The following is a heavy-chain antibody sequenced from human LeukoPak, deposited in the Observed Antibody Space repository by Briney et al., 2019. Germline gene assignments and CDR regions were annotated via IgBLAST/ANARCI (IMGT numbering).Heavy chain of an antibody. CDR3: EFSTLTTGYHGMDV. V-gene: IGHV3-23*01. CDR2: IGGNGQGAGAGDT. J-gene: IGHJ6*02. D-gene: IGHD4-17*01. Sequence: GGSLRLSCAGSGFTLGSYAINWVRQAPGMRLEWVSSIGGNGQGAGAGDTFYAASARGRFTISRDNSKSTVYLQMNSLRAEDTAVYFCEFSTLTTGYHGMDVWGHGTTVIVSS. CDR1: GFTLGSYA.